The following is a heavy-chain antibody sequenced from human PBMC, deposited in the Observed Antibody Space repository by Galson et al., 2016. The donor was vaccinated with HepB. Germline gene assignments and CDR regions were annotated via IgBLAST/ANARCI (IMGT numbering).Heavy chain of an antibody. V-gene: IGHV3-23*01. CDR3: VKDFYGSGSYFSVGHDH. Sequence: SLRLSCAASGFNFGNYAMNWVRQAPGKGPEWVSSIIGGGASPKYADSVTGRFTISRDNTHNTLHLQMNSLRAEDTAEYYCVKDFYGSGSYFSVGHDHWGQGTLVTVSS. CDR1: GFNFGNYA. J-gene: IGHJ4*02. D-gene: IGHD3-10*01. CDR2: IIGGGASP.